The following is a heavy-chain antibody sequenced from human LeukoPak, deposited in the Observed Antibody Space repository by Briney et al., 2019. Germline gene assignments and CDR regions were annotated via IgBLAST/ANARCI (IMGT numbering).Heavy chain of an antibody. CDR2: INSDGSST. Sequence: GGSLRLSCAASGFTFSSYWMHWVRQAPGKGLVWVSRINSDGSSTSYADSVKGRFTISRDNAKNTLYLQMNSLRAEDTAVYYCARESGYYDSSGYSNHDAFDIWGQGTMVTVSS. V-gene: IGHV3-74*01. CDR3: ARESGYYDSSGYSNHDAFDI. CDR1: GFTFSSYW. D-gene: IGHD3-22*01. J-gene: IGHJ3*02.